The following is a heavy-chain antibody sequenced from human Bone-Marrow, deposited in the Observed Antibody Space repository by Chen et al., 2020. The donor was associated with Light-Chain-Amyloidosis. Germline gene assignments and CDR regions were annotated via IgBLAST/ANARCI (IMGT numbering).Heavy chain of an antibody. V-gene: IGHV5-51*01. CDR3: ARRRDGYNFDY. Sequence: EVQLGQSGPEVKKPGESLKISCKGSGYTFPNYWIGWVRQMPGKGLEWMGVIYPDDSDARYSPSFEGQVTISTDKSITTAYLQWRGLKASDTAMYYCARRRDGYNFDYWGQGTLVTVSS. CDR1: GYTFPNYW. D-gene: IGHD5-12*01. CDR2: IYPDDSDA. J-gene: IGHJ4*02.